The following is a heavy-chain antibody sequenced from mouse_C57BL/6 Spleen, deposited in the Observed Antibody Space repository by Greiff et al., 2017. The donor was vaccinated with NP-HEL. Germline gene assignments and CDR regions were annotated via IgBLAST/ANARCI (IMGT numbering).Heavy chain of an antibody. D-gene: IGHD2-10*02. CDR1: GYTFTDYN. CDR2: INPNNGGT. CDR3: ASAEYGKGDYFDY. V-gene: IGHV1-22*01. J-gene: IGHJ2*01. Sequence: EVQLQQSGPELVKPGASVKMSCKASGYTFTDYNMHWVKQSHGTSLEWIGYINPNNGGTSYNQKFKGKATLTVNKSSSTAYMELRSLTSEDSAVYYCASAEYGKGDYFDYWGQGTTLTVSS.